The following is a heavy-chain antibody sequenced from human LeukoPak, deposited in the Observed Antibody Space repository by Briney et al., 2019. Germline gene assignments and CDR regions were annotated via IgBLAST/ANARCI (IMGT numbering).Heavy chain of an antibody. J-gene: IGHJ5*02. CDR3: ARDLGGILLWFGSNWFDP. V-gene: IGHV1-69*04. Sequence: SVKVSCKASGGTFSSYAISWVRQAPGQGLEWMGRIIPILGIANYAQKFQGRVTITADKSTSAAYMELSSLRSEDTAVYYCARDLGGILLWFGSNWFDPWGQGTLVTVSS. D-gene: IGHD3-10*01. CDR1: GGTFSSYA. CDR2: IIPILGIA.